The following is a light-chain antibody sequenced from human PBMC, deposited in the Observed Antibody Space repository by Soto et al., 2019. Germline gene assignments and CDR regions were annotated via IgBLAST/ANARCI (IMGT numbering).Light chain of an antibody. J-gene: IGKJ5*01. CDR3: QQLNSYPLS. V-gene: IGKV1-9*01. CDR1: QGISSY. Sequence: IQLTQSPSSLSASVGDRVTITCRASQGISSYLAWYQQKPAKAPTLLIYAASTLQSGVPSRFSGSGSGTDFTLTISSLQPEDFATYYCQQLNSYPLSFGQGTRLEIK. CDR2: AAS.